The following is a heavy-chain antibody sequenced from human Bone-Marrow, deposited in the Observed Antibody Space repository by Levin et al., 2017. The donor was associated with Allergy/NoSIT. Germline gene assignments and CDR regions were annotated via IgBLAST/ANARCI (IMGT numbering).Heavy chain of an antibody. CDR2: INHRGNT. Sequence: PSETLSLTCAVYDGQAFRDYYWSWIRQTPGKGLEWIGEINHRGNTNYNPSLASRVTISVDTSKNEFSLKVTSVTAADSAIFYCARKRLARRAFDIWGQGTMVTVS. CDR1: DGQAFRDYY. CDR3: ARKRLARRAFDI. D-gene: IGHD6-6*01. V-gene: IGHV4-34*01. J-gene: IGHJ3*02.